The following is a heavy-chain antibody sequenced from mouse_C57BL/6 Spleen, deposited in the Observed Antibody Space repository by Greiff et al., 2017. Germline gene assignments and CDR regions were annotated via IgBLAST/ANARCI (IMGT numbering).Heavy chain of an antibody. CDR3: ARSTAQATSWFAY. J-gene: IGHJ3*01. CDR1: GYTFTSYW. D-gene: IGHD3-2*02. CDR2: IYPGSGST. V-gene: IGHV1-55*01. Sequence: QVQLQQPGAELVKPGASVKMSCKASGYTFTSYWITWVKQRPGQGLEWIGEIYPGSGSTNYNEKFKSKATLTVDTATSTAYLQLSSRTSEDSAVYYCARSTAQATSWFAYWGQGTLVTVSA.